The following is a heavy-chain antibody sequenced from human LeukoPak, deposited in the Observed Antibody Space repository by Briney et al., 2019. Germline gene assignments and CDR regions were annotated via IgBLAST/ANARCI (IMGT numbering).Heavy chain of an antibody. CDR2: IYTSGST. CDR1: GGSISSGSYY. J-gene: IGHJ4*02. Sequence: SETLSLTCTVSGGSISSGSYYWSWIRQPAGKGLEWIGRIYTSGSTNYNPSIKSRVTISIDTSKNQFSLKLSSVTAADTAVYYCARDFDYWGQGTLVTVSS. CDR3: ARDFDY. V-gene: IGHV4-61*02.